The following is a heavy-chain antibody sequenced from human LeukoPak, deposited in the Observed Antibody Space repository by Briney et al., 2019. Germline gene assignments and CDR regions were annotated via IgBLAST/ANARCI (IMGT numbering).Heavy chain of an antibody. V-gene: IGHV1-2*02. D-gene: IGHD3-22*01. J-gene: IGHJ4*02. CDR2: INPNSGGT. CDR1: GYTFTGYY. CDR3: ARGQYYDSSGYRL. Sequence: ASVKVSCKASGYTFTGYYMHWARQAPGQGLEWMGWINPNSGGTNYAQKFQGRVTMTRDTSISTAYMELSRLRSDDTAVYYCARGQYYDSSGYRLWGQGTLVTVSS.